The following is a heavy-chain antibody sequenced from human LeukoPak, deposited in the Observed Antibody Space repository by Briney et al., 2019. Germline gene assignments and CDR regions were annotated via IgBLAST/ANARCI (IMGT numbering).Heavy chain of an antibody. V-gene: IGHV3-30*02. CDR3: ARDNYGIDY. J-gene: IGHJ4*02. CDR1: GFIFSNYA. D-gene: IGHD3-10*01. CDR2: IQYDESNK. Sequence: GGSLRLSCVASGFIFSNYAMHWVRQAPGKGLEWVAYIQYDESNKQYGDSVKGRFTISRDNSKNSLYLQMDGLRGEDTAVYYCARDNYGIDYWGQGTLVTVSS.